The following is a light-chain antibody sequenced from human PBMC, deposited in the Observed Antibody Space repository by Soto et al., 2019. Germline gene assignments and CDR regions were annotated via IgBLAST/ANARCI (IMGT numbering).Light chain of an antibody. V-gene: IGKV1-5*01. Sequence: DIQMTQSPSTLSASVGDRVTITCRASESISRWLAWYQQKPGKAPKVLIYEASTLSSGVPSRFGGSGSGTEFTLTITSVQPDDFATYYCQQYNSYSPYTFGQGTKLDIK. CDR2: EAS. CDR3: QQYNSYSPYT. J-gene: IGKJ2*01. CDR1: ESISRW.